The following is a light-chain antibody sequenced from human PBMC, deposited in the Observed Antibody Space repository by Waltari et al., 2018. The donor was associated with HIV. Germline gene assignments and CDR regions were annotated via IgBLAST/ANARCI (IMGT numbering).Light chain of an antibody. Sequence: QSALTQPASVSGSPGQSITISCTGTSSDAGGYAYASWYQQHPGKAPKLMIFDVGNRPSGVSNRFSGSKSGNTASLTISGREAEDGADYYCSSYTSSSALDVVFGGGTKLPVL. CDR1: SSDAGGYAY. CDR3: SSYTSSSALDVV. CDR2: DVG. V-gene: IGLV2-14*03. J-gene: IGLJ2*01.